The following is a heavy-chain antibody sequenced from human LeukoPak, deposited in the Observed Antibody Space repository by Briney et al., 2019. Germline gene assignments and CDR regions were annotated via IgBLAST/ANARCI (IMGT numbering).Heavy chain of an antibody. D-gene: IGHD3-3*01. V-gene: IGHV3-21*01. J-gene: IGHJ3*02. CDR1: GFTFSSYR. CDR3: ARGFPKGSIYGVDDAFDI. Sequence: GGSLRLSCAASGFTFSSYRMNWVRQAPGKGLEWVSSISSSSSYIYYADSVKGRFTISRDNSKNTLSLHMNSLGAEDTAVYYCARGFPKGSIYGVDDAFDIWGQGTMVIVSS. CDR2: ISSSSSYI.